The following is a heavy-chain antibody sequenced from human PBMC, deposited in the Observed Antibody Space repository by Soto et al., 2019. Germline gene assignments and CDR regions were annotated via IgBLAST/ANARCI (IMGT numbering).Heavy chain of an antibody. CDR1: GGSISSGGYY. Sequence: SETLSLTCTVSGGSISSGGYYWSWIRQHPGKGLEWIGYIYYSGSTYYNPSLKGRVTISVDTSKNQFSLKLSSVTAADTAVYYCARESVVPAARTHYYYYYYMDVWGKGTTVTVSS. CDR3: ARESVVPAARTHYYYYYYMDV. D-gene: IGHD2-2*01. CDR2: IYYSGST. V-gene: IGHV4-31*03. J-gene: IGHJ6*03.